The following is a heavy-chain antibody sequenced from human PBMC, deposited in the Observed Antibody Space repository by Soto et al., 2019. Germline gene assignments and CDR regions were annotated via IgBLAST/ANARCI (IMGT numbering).Heavy chain of an antibody. CDR3: ARGWGYDSNDYYYAY. CDR1: GGTFSRHA. Sequence: QVQLVQAVAEVRNPGSSVKVSGKASGGTFSRHAISWVLQAPGQGLEWMGGIIPIFGTANHAQKFQGRVTLIADESTSRVYMELSSLRSEDTAMYYCARGWGYDSNDYYYAYWGQGTLVIVSS. J-gene: IGHJ4*02. CDR2: IIPIFGTA. V-gene: IGHV1-69*01. D-gene: IGHD3-22*01.